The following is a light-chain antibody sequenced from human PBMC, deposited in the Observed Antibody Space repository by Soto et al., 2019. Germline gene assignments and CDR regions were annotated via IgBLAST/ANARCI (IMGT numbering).Light chain of an antibody. CDR1: QSIDNY. J-gene: IGKJ4*01. CDR3: QQSYSTHPRT. V-gene: IGKV1-39*01. Sequence: DIQMTQSPSSLSASVGARFTITCRASQSIDNYVNWYQQKPGKGPNLXXYAASNLRTGVPSRFIGSGSGTDLTLTISSLLTEEFAIYFCQQSYSTHPRTFGGGTKVDIK. CDR2: AAS.